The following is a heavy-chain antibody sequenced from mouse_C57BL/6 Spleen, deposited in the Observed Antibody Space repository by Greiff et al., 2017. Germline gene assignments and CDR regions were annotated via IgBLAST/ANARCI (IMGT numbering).Heavy chain of an antibody. Sequence: EVQVVESGGGLVKPGGSLKLSCAASGFTFSSYAMSWVRQTPEKRLEWVATISDGGSYTYYPDNVKGRFTISRDNAKNNLYLQMSHLKSEDTAMYYCARDAHYYGSSYLDYWGQGTTLTVSS. CDR3: ARDAHYYGSSYLDY. CDR1: GFTFSSYA. V-gene: IGHV5-4*01. D-gene: IGHD1-1*01. CDR2: ISDGGSYT. J-gene: IGHJ2*01.